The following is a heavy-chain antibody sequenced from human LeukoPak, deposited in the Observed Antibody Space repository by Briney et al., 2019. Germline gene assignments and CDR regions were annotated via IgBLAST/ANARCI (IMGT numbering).Heavy chain of an antibody. CDR3: ARSKRKDYGGNPGLDY. D-gene: IGHD4-23*01. Sequence: PGGSLRLSCAASGFTFSSYAMHWVRQAPGKGLEYVSAISSNGGSTYYANSVKGRFTISRDNSKNTLYLQMGSLRAEDMAVYYCARSKRKDYGGNPGLDYWGQGTLVTVSS. J-gene: IGHJ4*02. CDR1: GFTFSSYA. CDR2: ISSNGGST. V-gene: IGHV3-64*01.